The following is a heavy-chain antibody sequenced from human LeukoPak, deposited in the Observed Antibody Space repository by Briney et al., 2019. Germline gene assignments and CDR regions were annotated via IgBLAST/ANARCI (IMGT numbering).Heavy chain of an antibody. J-gene: IGHJ4*02. Sequence: GGSLRLSCAASGFTFSSYAMSWVRQAPGKGLEWVSGISVSGAGTYYADSVKGRFTISRDNSKNTLYLQMNSLRAEDTAVYYCARAGGTDGFDYWGQGTLVTVSS. CDR2: ISVSGAGT. CDR3: ARAGGTDGFDY. D-gene: IGHD5-24*01. V-gene: IGHV3-23*01. CDR1: GFTFSSYA.